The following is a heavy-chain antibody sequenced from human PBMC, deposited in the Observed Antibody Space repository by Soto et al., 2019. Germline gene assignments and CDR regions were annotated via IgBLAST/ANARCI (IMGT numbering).Heavy chain of an antibody. CDR2: INSDESSR. CDR3: ARGIDFYFDL. J-gene: IGHJ2*01. V-gene: IGHV3-74*01. Sequence: EVQLVESGGDLVQPGGSLSLSCVASGFTFSNYWMHWVCQAPGKGLEWVSRINSDESSRAYADSVKGRFISSRDNDKNSLSLEMNSLRAEDTAVYYCARGIDFYFDLWGRGTLVTVSS. CDR1: GFTFSNYW.